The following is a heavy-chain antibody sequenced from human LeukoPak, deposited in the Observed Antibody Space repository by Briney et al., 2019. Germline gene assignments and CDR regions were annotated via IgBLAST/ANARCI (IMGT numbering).Heavy chain of an antibody. J-gene: IGHJ4*02. CDR1: GFTFDDYA. Sequence: GGSLRLSCAASGFTFDDYAMHWVRQAPGKGLEWVSGITWNRDRKGYADSVKGRFTISRDNAKDSLYLQMDSLRAEDTALYYCTKDFLIDPLWGQGTLVTVSS. CDR3: TKDFLIDPL. D-gene: IGHD2/OR15-2a*01. CDR2: ITWNRDRK. V-gene: IGHV3-9*01.